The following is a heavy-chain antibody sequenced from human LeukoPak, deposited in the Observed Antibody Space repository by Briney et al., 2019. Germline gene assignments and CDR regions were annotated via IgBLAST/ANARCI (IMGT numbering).Heavy chain of an antibody. CDR1: GGSFSGYY. Sequence: SETLSLTCAVYGGSFSGYYWSWIRQPPGKGLQWIGEINHSGSTNYNPSLKSRVTISVDTSKNQFSLKLSSVTAADTAAYYCAISYDSSGYYSRWGQGTLVTVSS. CDR2: INHSGST. J-gene: IGHJ4*02. V-gene: IGHV4-34*01. CDR3: AISYDSSGYYSR. D-gene: IGHD3-22*01.